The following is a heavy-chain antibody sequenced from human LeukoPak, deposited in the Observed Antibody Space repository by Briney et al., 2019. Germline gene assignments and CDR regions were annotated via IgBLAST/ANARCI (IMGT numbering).Heavy chain of an antibody. D-gene: IGHD3-16*01. Sequence: QPGGSLRLSCAASGFTVSSNYMSWVRQAPGKGLEWVSVIYSGGSTYYADSVKGRFTISRDNSKNTLYLQMNSLRAEDTAVYYCARDSRNYDNAYWGQGTLVTVSS. J-gene: IGHJ4*02. CDR2: IYSGGST. V-gene: IGHV3-66*01. CDR3: ARDSRNYDNAY. CDR1: GFTVSSNY.